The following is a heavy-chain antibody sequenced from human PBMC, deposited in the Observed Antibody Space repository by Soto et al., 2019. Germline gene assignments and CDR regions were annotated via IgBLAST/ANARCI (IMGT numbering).Heavy chain of an antibody. J-gene: IGHJ4*02. CDR3: ARVLGGYVNY. Sequence: PSETLSLTCTVSGGSISSSSYYWGWIRQPPGKGLEWIGSIYYSGSTYYNPSLKSRVTISVDTSKNQFSLKLSSVTAADTAVYYCARVLGGYVNYWGQGTLVTVSS. CDR2: IYYSGST. V-gene: IGHV4-39*01. D-gene: IGHD3-16*01. CDR1: GGSISSSSYY.